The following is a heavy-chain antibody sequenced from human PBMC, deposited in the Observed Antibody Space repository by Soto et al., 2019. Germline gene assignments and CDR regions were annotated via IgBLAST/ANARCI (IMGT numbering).Heavy chain of an antibody. V-gene: IGHV3-21*01. CDR2: ISSSSSYI. CDR1: GFTFSSYS. D-gene: IGHD3-10*01. Sequence: EVQLVESGGGLVKPGGSLRLSCAASGFTFSSYSMNWVRQAPGKGLEWVSSISSSSSYIYYADSVKGRFTISRDNAKNSLYLQMNSLRDADTAVYYCARGNSDYSGSGLVNWFDPWGQGTLVTVSS. J-gene: IGHJ5*02. CDR3: ARGNSDYSGSGLVNWFDP.